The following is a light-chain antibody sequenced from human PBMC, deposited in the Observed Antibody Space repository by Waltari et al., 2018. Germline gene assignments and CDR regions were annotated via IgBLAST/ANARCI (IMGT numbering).Light chain of an antibody. Sequence: QAALTQPRSVSGSPGQSVTISCTGTSSDIGGYNYVSWYQQHPGTAPKLMIYEVSKRPSGVSYRFSGSKTGNTASLTISGLQAEDEADYYCCSYAGSNTDVFGSGTMLTVL. CDR1: SSDIGGYNY. CDR2: EVS. V-gene: IGLV2-11*01. CDR3: CSYAGSNTDV. J-gene: IGLJ6*01.